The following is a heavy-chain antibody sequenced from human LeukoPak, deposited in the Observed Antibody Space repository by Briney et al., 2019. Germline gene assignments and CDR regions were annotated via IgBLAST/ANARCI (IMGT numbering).Heavy chain of an antibody. V-gene: IGHV3-49*04. D-gene: IGHD6-13*01. CDR2: IRSKAYGGTT. Sequence: GGSLRLSCTASGFTFGDYAMSWVRQAPGKGLEWVGFIRSKAYGGTTEYAASVKGRFTISRDDSKSIAYLQMNSLKTEDTAVYYCTRVTAAAGTPDYWGQGTLVTVSS. CDR3: TRVTAAAGTPDY. CDR1: GFTFGDYA. J-gene: IGHJ4*02.